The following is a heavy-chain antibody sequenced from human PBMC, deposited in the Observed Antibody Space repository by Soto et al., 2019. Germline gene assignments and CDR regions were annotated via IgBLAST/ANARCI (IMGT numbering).Heavy chain of an antibody. J-gene: IGHJ4*01. Sequence: VASKSCRDRVTISAIHGVCQKPGQRLEWMGWINAGNGNTKYSQKFQGRVTITRDTSASTAYMELSSPRSEDTAVYYCARVVDYGSGSSYSPIDYWGHGNLVTVSS. CDR2: INAGNGNT. CDR1: RDRVTISA. CDR3: ARVVDYGSGSSYSPIDY. D-gene: IGHD3-10*01. V-gene: IGHV1-3*01.